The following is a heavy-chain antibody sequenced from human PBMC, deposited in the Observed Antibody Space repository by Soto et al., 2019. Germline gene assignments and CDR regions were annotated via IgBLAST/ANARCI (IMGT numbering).Heavy chain of an antibody. CDR3: VREERIADPQLDY. V-gene: IGHV4-30-4*01. J-gene: IGHJ4*02. CDR1: AGSNKSSDSH. Sequence: SETLSLTCTVSAGSNKSSDSHFSWTRQSPAKRLEWIGYIHNSGTSFYNPSLRSRVTVTLDTSRSQFSLTSASVIAADTAVYYCVREERIADPQLDYWGQGIPVTVCS. CDR2: IHNSGTS. D-gene: IGHD6-6*01.